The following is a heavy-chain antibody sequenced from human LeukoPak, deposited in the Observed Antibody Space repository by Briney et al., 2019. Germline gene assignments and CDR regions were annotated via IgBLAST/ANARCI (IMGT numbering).Heavy chain of an antibody. D-gene: IGHD6-19*01. Sequence: ASVKVSCKASGYTFTGYYIHWVRQAPGQGLEWMGWINPNSGGTKYAEKVQGRVTMTRDTSSSTAYMELSWLRFDDSAVYYCARDFLVAGTSNYWGQGTLVTVSS. J-gene: IGHJ4*02. CDR2: INPNSGGT. CDR3: ARDFLVAGTSNY. V-gene: IGHV1-2*02. CDR1: GYTFTGYY.